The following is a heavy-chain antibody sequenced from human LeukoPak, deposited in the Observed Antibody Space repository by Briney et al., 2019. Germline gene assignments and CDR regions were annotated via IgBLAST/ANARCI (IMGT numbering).Heavy chain of an antibody. J-gene: IGHJ4*02. V-gene: IGHV3-9*01. D-gene: IGHD6-19*01. CDR1: GFTFDDYA. Sequence: GRSLRLSCAASGFTFDDYAMHWVRHAPGKGLEWVSGISWNSGSIGYADSVKGRFTISRDNAKNSLYLQMNSLRAEDTAVYYCARSNNGWTPGYFDYWGQGTLVTVSS. CDR2: ISWNSGSI. CDR3: ARSNNGWTPGYFDY.